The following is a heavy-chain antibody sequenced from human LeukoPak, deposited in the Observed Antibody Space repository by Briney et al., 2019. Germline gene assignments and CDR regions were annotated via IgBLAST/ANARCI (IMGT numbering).Heavy chain of an antibody. V-gene: IGHV4-34*01. CDR1: GGSFSGYY. Sequence: PSETLSLTCAVYGGSFSGYYWSWIRQPPGKGLEWIGEINHSGSTNYNPSLKSRVTISVDTSKNQFSLKLSSVTAADTAVYYCARGSLGRIAVAFDYWGQGTLVTVSS. D-gene: IGHD6-19*01. CDR3: ARGSLGRIAVAFDY. J-gene: IGHJ4*02. CDR2: INHSGST.